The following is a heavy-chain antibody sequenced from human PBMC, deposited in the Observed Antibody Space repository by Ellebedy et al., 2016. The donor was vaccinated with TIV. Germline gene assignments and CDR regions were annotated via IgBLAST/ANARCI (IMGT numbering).Heavy chain of an antibody. CDR1: GFIFSNVW. D-gene: IGHD4-17*01. J-gene: IGHJ4*02. Sequence: GESLKISCSASGFIFSNVWMNWVRQAPGQGLEWVGRIKSKSDGGTTDYAAPVKGRFTISRDDSKNTLYLQMTSLKTEDTAVYYCTTELAFGDYSPYFDYWGQGTLVTVSS. CDR2: IKSKSDGGTT. V-gene: IGHV3-15*01. CDR3: TTELAFGDYSPYFDY.